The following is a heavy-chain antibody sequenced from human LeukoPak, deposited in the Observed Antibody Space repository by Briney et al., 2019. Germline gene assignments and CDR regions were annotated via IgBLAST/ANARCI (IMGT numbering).Heavy chain of an antibody. CDR2: IIPILGIA. CDR3: ARGIAAAEGMDV. Sequence: ASVKVSCKASGGTFSSYAISWVRQAPGQGLEWMGRIIPILGIANYAQKFQGRVTITADKSTSTAYMELSSLRSEDTAVYYCARGIAAAEGMDVWGQGTTVTVSS. J-gene: IGHJ6*02. V-gene: IGHV1-69*04. D-gene: IGHD6-13*01. CDR1: GGTFSSYA.